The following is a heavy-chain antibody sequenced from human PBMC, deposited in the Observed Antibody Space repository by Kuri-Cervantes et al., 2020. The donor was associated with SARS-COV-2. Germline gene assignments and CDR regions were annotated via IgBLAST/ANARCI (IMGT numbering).Heavy chain of an antibody. D-gene: IGHD3-9*01. CDR1: GFSSSRYW. CDR3: ARDPGYDILTGYYFDAFDI. CDR2: MNHDGSEK. J-gene: IGHJ3*02. Sequence: GESLKISCAGLGFSSSRYWMSWVRQAPGKGLEWVANMNHDGSEKNYVDSVKGRFTISRDTAKNSVYLQLSSLRGEDTAVYYCARDPGYDILTGYYFDAFDIWGQGTMVTVSS. V-gene: IGHV3-7*01.